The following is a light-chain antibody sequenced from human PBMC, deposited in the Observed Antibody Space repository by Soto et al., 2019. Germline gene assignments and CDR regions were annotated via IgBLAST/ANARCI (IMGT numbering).Light chain of an antibody. Sequence: ETVMTQSPATLSVSPGERASLSCRASQSVSSNLAWYQQKPGQAPRLLIYGASTRATGIPARFSGSGSGIEFTLTINSLQSEDFAVYYCQQYNNWPPITFGQGTRLEIK. CDR1: QSVSSN. CDR2: GAS. V-gene: IGKV3-15*01. J-gene: IGKJ5*01. CDR3: QQYNNWPPIT.